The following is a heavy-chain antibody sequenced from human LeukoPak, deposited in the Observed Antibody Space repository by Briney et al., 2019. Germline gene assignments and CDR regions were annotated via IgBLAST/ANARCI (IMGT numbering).Heavy chain of an antibody. CDR3: AREALSGGPFDL. D-gene: IGHD2/OR15-2a*01. CDR1: GFTFSSYD. V-gene: IGHV3-13*01. CDR2: IGTAGDT. Sequence: GGSLRLSCAASGFTFSSYDMPWVRQATAKGLEWVSAIGTAGDTYYPGSVKGRFTISRENAKNSLYLQMSSLRAGDTPVYYCAREALSGGPFDLWGRGTLVTVSS. J-gene: IGHJ2*01.